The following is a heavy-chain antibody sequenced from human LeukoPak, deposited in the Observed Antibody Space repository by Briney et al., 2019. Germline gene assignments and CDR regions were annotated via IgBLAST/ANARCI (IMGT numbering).Heavy chain of an antibody. CDR2: INHNGST. CDR1: GGSFSGYY. J-gene: IGHJ6*03. Sequence: SETLSLTCAVYGGSFSGYYWSWIRQPPGKGLEWIGEINHNGSTNYNPSLKSRVTISVDTSKNQFSLKLSSVTAADTAVYYCARLRQQLALYYYYYMDVWGKGTTVTVSS. V-gene: IGHV4-34*01. CDR3: ARLRQQLALYYYYYMDV. D-gene: IGHD6-13*01.